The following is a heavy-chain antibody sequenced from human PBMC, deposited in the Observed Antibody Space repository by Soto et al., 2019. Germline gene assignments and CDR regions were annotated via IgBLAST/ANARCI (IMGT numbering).Heavy chain of an antibody. CDR2: ISSTGSTI. Sequence: GGSLRLSCAASGFPFSAYSMNWVRQAPGKGLEWVSYISSTGSTIYYADSVKGRFTVSRGNAKNSLYLQMNSLRDEDTAVYYCARGEDSSAWYFYWGQGALVTVSS. CDR3: ARGEDSSAWYFY. CDR1: GFPFSAYS. V-gene: IGHV3-48*02. D-gene: IGHD6-19*01. J-gene: IGHJ4*02.